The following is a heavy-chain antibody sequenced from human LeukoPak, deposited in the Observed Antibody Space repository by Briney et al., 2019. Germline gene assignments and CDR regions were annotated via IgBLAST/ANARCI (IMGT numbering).Heavy chain of an antibody. D-gene: IGHD6-13*01. CDR2: ISWNSGSI. J-gene: IGHJ4*02. CDR3: AKVPTPYSSSWYGNYFDY. V-gene: IGHV3-9*01. Sequence: GGSLRLSCAASGFTFGDYAMHWVRQAPGKGLEWVSGISWNSGSIGYADSVKGRFTISRDNAKNSLYLQMNSLRAEDTALYYCAKVPTPYSSSWYGNYFDYWGQGTLVTVSS. CDR1: GFTFGDYA.